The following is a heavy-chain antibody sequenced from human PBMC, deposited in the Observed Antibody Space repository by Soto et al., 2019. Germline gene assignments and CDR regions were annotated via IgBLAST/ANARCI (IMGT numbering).Heavy chain of an antibody. CDR1: GFTFSSYG. D-gene: IGHD3-10*01. CDR3: AKEDSRLWFANDY. V-gene: IGHV3-48*01. Sequence: EVQLVESGGGLVQPGGSLRLCCAASGFTFSSYGMNWVRQAPGKGLEWVSYISSSSTIYYADSVKGRFTISRDNAKNSLYLQMNSLRAEDTAVYSCAKEDSRLWFANDYWGQGTLVTVSS. J-gene: IGHJ4*02. CDR2: ISSSSTI.